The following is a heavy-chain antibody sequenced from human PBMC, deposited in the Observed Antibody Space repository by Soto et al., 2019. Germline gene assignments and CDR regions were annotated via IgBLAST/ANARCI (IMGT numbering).Heavy chain of an antibody. J-gene: IGHJ1*01. Sequence: PGGSLRLSCAASGFTFSSYGMHWVRQAPGKGLEWVAVISYDGSNRYYADSVKGRFTISRDNSKNTLYLQMNSLRAEDTAVYYCAKTRRSGYSVTKPFQHWGQSTLVTVSS. CDR2: ISYDGSNR. CDR3: AKTRRSGYSVTKPFQH. D-gene: IGHD6-13*01. CDR1: GFTFSSYG. V-gene: IGHV3-30*18.